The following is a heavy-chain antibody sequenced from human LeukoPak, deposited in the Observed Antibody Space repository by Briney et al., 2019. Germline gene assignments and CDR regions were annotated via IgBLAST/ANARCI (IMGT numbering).Heavy chain of an antibody. J-gene: IGHJ5*01. Sequence: GGSLRLSCAASGFTFSSYAMHWVRQAPGKGLEYVSAISSNGGSTYYANSVKGRFTISRDNAKSSLYLQMDSLRVEDTAVYFCARDLAAHGLGLDSWGQGTVVTVSS. CDR1: GFTFSSYA. D-gene: IGHD3/OR15-3a*01. CDR2: ISSNGGST. CDR3: ARDLAAHGLGLDS. V-gene: IGHV3-64*01.